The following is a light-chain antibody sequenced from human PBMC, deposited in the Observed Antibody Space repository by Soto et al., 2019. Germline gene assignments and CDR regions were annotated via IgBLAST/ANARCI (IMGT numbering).Light chain of an antibody. CDR3: AAWDYSLNGRVYV. J-gene: IGLJ1*01. Sequence: QSVLTQPPSASGTPGQRVTISCSGSSSNIGSNTVNWYQQLPGTAPKLLIYGNNQRPSGVPDRFSGSKSGTSASLAISGLQSEDEADYYCAAWDYSLNGRVYVFGTGTKLTVL. V-gene: IGLV1-44*01. CDR1: SSNIGSNT. CDR2: GNN.